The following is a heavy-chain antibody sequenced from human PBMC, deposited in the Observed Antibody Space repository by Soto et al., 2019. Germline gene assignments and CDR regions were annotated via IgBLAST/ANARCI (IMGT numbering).Heavy chain of an antibody. CDR2: IWYDGSNK. D-gene: IGHD1-7*01. CDR1: GFTFSSYG. J-gene: IGHJ6*03. Sequence: GGSLRLSCAASGFTFSSYGMHWVRQAPGKGLEWVAVIWYDGSNKYYADSVKGRFTISRDNSKNTLYLQMNSLRAEDTAVYYCARGERDAYNWNYGYYYYMDVWGKGTTVTVSS. V-gene: IGHV3-33*01. CDR3: ARGERDAYNWNYGYYYYMDV.